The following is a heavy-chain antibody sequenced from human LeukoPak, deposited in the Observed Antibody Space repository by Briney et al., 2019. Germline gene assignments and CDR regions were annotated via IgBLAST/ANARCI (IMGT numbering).Heavy chain of an antibody. CDR1: GYTFTGYY. V-gene: IGHV1-2*02. J-gene: IGHJ4*02. Sequence: ASVKVSCKASGYTFTGYYMHWVRQAPGQGLEWMGWINPNSGGTNYAQKFQGSVTMTRDTSISTAYMELSRLRSDDTAVYYCARDLGSIFGVVMKRWGQGTLVTVSS. CDR2: INPNSGGT. CDR3: ARDLGSIFGVVMKR. D-gene: IGHD3-3*02.